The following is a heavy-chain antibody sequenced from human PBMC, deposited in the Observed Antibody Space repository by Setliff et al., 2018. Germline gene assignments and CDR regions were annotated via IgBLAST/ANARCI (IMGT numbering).Heavy chain of an antibody. Sequence: GGSLRLSCAASGFTFSSYWMHWVRQAPGQGLVWVSRINSDGSSTNYADSVKGRFTISRGNAKNTLYLQMNSLRAEDTAVYYCARFYGDLKTDWGQGTLITVSS. V-gene: IGHV3-74*01. CDR3: ARFYGDLKTD. CDR2: INSDGSST. D-gene: IGHD4-17*01. J-gene: IGHJ4*02. CDR1: GFTFSSYW.